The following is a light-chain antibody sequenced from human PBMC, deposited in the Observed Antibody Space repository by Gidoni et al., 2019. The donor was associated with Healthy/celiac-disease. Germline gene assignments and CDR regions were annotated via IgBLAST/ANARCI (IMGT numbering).Light chain of an antibody. J-gene: IGKJ4*01. CDR2: AAS. V-gene: IGKV1-39*01. Sequence: DIQMTQSPSSLSASVGDRVTITCRASQSISSYLNWYQQKPGKAPKLLIYAASSLQSGVPSRFSGGGSGTDFTLTISSLQPEDFATYYCQQSYSTPRTFGGGTKVEI. CDR3: QQSYSTPRT. CDR1: QSISSY.